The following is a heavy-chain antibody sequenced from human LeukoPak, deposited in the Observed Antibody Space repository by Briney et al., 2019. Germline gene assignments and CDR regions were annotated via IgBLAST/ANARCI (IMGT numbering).Heavy chain of an antibody. V-gene: IGHV4-39*07. J-gene: IGHJ5*02. CDR2: IYYSGST. D-gene: IGHD4-17*01. CDR3: ARGAVSTVTTYLNWFDP. Sequence: PSETLSLTCTVSGGSISSSSYYWGWIRQPPGKGLEWIGSIYYSGSTYYSPSLKSRVTISVDTSKNQFSLKLSSVTAADTAVYYCARGAVSTVTTYLNWFDPWGQGTLVTVSS. CDR1: GGSISSSSYY.